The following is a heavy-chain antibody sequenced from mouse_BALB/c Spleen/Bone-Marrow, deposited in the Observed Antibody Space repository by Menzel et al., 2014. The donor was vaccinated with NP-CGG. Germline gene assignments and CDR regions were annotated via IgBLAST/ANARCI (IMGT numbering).Heavy chain of an antibody. Sequence: VMLVESGPGLGAPSQSLSITCTVSGFSLTSYGVHWVRQPLGKGLERLGVIWAGGSTNYNSALMSRLSISKDNSKSQVFLKMNSLQTDDTAMYYCARRGDGYYLDYWGQGTTLTVSS. CDR2: IWAGGST. CDR3: ARRGDGYYLDY. J-gene: IGHJ2*01. V-gene: IGHV2-9*02. D-gene: IGHD2-3*01. CDR1: GFSLTSYG.